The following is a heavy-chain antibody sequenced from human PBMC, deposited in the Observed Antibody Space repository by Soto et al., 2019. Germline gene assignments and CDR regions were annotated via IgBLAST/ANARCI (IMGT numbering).Heavy chain of an antibody. CDR3: ARDLSPGYSSGWLDAFDI. Sequence: EVQLVESGGGLVQPGGSLRLSCAASGFTFSSYSMSWVRQAPGKGLEWVSYISSSSSTIYYADSVKGRFTISRDNAKNSLYLQMNSLRAEDTAVYYCARDLSPGYSSGWLDAFDIWGQGTMVTVSS. CDR2: ISSSSSTI. CDR1: GFTFSSYS. J-gene: IGHJ3*02. V-gene: IGHV3-48*01. D-gene: IGHD6-19*01.